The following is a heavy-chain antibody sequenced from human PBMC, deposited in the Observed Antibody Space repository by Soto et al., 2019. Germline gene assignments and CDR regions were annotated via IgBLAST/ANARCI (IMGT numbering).Heavy chain of an antibody. Sequence: GGSLSLSCAASGFTFDDYAMHWVRQAPGKGLEWVSGISWDSGSICYADSVKGRFTISRDNSNNSVYLQMNSLRAEDTAVYYCAKARTYYDFWSGYFDYWGQGIQVTVSS. CDR1: GFTFDDYA. CDR3: AKARTYYDFWSGYFDY. V-gene: IGHV3-9*01. D-gene: IGHD3-3*01. J-gene: IGHJ4*02. CDR2: ISWDSGSI.